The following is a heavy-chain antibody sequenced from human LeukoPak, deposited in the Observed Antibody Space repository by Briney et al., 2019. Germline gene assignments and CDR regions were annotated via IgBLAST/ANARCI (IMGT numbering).Heavy chain of an antibody. CDR2: ISGSGGST. Sequence: PGGSLRLSCAASGFTFSSYAMSWVRQAPVKGLEWVSAISGSGGSTYYADSVKGRFTISRDNSKNTLYLQMNSLRAEDTAVYYCAKVGIAAGSGGPYYFDYWGQGTLVTVSS. D-gene: IGHD6-13*01. CDR3: AKVGIAAGSGGPYYFDY. J-gene: IGHJ4*02. CDR1: GFTFSSYA. V-gene: IGHV3-23*01.